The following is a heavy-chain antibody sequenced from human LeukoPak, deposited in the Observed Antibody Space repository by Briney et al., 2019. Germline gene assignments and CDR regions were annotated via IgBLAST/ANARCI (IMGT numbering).Heavy chain of an antibody. D-gene: IGHD3-22*01. CDR1: GYSLINHW. Sequence: GESLKISCKASGYSLINHWIGWVRQMPGKGLDWMGIIYPGNADATYSPSFQGQVTISADKSTTTVYLQWSSLKASDTAMYYCARQGSYDNSGCSFDYWGQGTLVTVFS. V-gene: IGHV5-51*01. CDR3: ARQGSYDNSGCSFDY. CDR2: IYPGNADA. J-gene: IGHJ4*02.